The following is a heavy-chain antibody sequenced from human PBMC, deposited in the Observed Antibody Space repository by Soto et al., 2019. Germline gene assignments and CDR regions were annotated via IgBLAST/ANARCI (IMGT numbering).Heavy chain of an antibody. CDR1: GFTFSSYG. Sequence: XGCLGLYFAGSGFTFSSYGMNWVRQAPGKGLEWVSSSSSSGTIYYEDSVKGRFTISRDNARNELYLQMKSLRAEDTAVYHCARGPYYPGMDVWGQGTTVTVSS. J-gene: IGHJ6*02. D-gene: IGHD3-10*01. CDR3: ARGPYYPGMDV. CDR2: SSSSGTI. V-gene: IGHV3-21*01.